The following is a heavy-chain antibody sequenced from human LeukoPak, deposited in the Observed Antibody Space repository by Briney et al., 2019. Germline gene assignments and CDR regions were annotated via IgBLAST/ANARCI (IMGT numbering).Heavy chain of an antibody. CDR2: IYYSGST. J-gene: IGHJ6*03. V-gene: IGHV4-59*01. D-gene: IGHD5-12*01. Sequence: SETLSLTCTVSGGSISSYYCSWIRQPPGKGLEWIGYIYYSGSTNYNPSLKSRVTISVDTSKNQFSLKLSSVTAADTAVYYCATDTVATTRNYYYYYMDVWGKGTTVTVSS. CDR1: GGSISSYY. CDR3: ATDTVATTRNYYYYYMDV.